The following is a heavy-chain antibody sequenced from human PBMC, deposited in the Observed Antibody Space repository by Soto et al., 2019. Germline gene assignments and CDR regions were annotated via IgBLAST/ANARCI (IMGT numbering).Heavy chain of an antibody. Sequence: PGGSLRLSCAASGFTFSSYAMHWVLQAPGKGLEWVAVISYDGSNKYYADSVKGRFTISRDNSKNTLYLQMNSLRAEDTAVYYCARDVNSSGYYLYYYYYGMDVWGQGTTVTVSS. V-gene: IGHV3-30-3*01. D-gene: IGHD3-22*01. J-gene: IGHJ6*02. CDR3: ARDVNSSGYYLYYYYYGMDV. CDR2: ISYDGSNK. CDR1: GFTFSSYA.